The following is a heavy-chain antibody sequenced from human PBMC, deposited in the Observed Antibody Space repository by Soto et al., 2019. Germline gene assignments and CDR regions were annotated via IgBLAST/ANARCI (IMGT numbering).Heavy chain of an antibody. Sequence: SETLSLTCVVSGGSISNKYWTWIRQPPGKGLEWIGYIYYTGSTTYHPSLTSRVAISLDTSMQQFSLRLNSVTAADTAVYYCARATVQRHFDSWGQGTLVTVS. V-gene: IGHV4-59*01. CDR3: ARATVQRHFDS. CDR1: GGSISNKY. J-gene: IGHJ4*02. D-gene: IGHD4-4*01. CDR2: IYYTGST.